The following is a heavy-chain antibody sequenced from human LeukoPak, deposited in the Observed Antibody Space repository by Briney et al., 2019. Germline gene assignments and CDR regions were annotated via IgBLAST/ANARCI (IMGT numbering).Heavy chain of an antibody. V-gene: IGHV1-18*01. CDR3: ARDRELWFGELLYRPMGY. CDR1: GYTFTSYG. J-gene: IGHJ4*02. CDR2: ISAYNGNT. Sequence: ASVTVSCKASGYTFTSYGISWVRQAPGQGLEWMGWISAYNGNTNYAQKLQGRVTMTTDTSTSTAYTELRSLRSDDTAVYYCARDRELWFGELLYRPMGYWGQGTLVTVSS. D-gene: IGHD3-10*01.